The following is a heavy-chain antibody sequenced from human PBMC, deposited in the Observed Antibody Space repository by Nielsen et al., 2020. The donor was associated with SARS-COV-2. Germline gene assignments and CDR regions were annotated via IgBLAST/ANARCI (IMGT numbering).Heavy chain of an antibody. J-gene: IGHJ5*02. CDR3: YTVRVWWELGDNWFDP. CDR1: GFTFSSYG. D-gene: IGHD1-26*01. Sequence: GESLKISCAASGFTFSSYGMHWVRQAPGKGLEWVAVISYDGSNKYYADSVKGRFTISRDNSKNTLYLQMNSLRAEDTAVYYCYTVRVWWELGDNWFDPWGQGTLVTVFS. V-gene: IGHV3-30*03. CDR2: ISYDGSNK.